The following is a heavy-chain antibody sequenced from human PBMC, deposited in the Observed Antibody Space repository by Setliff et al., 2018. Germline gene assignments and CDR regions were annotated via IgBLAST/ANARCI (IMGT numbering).Heavy chain of an antibody. CDR1: GGGGSFSAYY. D-gene: IGHD6-19*01. CDR2: ISPGGST. V-gene: IGHV4-34*01. CDR3: ATSGFCSAGSCYSFED. J-gene: IGHJ4*02. Sequence: SETLSLTCGVSGGGGSFSAYYWSWIRQPPGKGLEWIGEISPGGSTIYNPSLRSRVTMSVDTAKNRFSLNLTSVTAADTAVYYCATSGFCSAGSCYSFEDWGQGALVTVSS.